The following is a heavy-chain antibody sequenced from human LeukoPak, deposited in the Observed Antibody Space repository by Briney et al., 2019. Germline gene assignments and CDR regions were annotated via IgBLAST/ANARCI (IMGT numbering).Heavy chain of an antibody. V-gene: IGHV3-53*05. D-gene: IGHD3-22*01. CDR3: ARDRFRHYYDSSGYYHRWFDP. J-gene: IGHJ5*02. CDR1: GLTVNSNY. Sequence: GGSLRLSCAVSGLTVNSNYMSWVRQAPGQGLEWVSLLHPGGRTYYADSVKGRFTIFRDNAKNTLHLQMDSLGVEDTAVYYCARDRFRHYYDSSGYYHRWFDPWGQGTLVTVSS. CDR2: LHPGGRT.